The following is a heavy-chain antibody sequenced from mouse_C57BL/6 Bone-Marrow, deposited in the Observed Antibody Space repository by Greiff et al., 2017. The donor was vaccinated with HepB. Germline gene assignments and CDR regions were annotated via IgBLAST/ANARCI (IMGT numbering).Heavy chain of an antibody. Sequence: EVQGVESGGGLVQPGGSLSLSCAASGFTFTDYYMSWVRQPPGKALEWLGFIRNKANGYTTEYSASVKGRFTISRDNSQSILYLQMNALRAEDSATYYCARLGGNGAMDYWGQGTSVTVSS. CDR3: ARLGGNGAMDY. D-gene: IGHD2-1*01. CDR1: GFTFTDYY. V-gene: IGHV7-3*01. CDR2: IRNKANGYTT. J-gene: IGHJ4*01.